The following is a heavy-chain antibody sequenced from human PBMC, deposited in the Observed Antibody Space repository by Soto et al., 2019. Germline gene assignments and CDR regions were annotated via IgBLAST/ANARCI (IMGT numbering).Heavy chain of an antibody. J-gene: IGHJ4*02. CDR1: GFTFSSYG. D-gene: IGHD2-15*01. Sequence: QVQLVESGGGVVQPGRSLRLSCAASGFTFSSYGMHWVRQAPGKGLEWVAVISYDGSNKYYADSVKGRFTISRDNSKNALYLQMNSLRAEDTAVYYCAKVQGIESSHFDYWGQGTLVTVCS. CDR3: AKVQGIESSHFDY. V-gene: IGHV3-30*18. CDR2: ISYDGSNK.